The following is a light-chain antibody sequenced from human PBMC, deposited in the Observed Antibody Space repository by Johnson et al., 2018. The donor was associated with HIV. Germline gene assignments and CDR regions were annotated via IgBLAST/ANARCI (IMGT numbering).Light chain of an antibody. CDR2: ENN. V-gene: IGLV1-51*02. CDR1: SSNIGNNY. CDR3: GTWDSSLSALYG. Sequence: QLVLTQPPSVSAAPGQKVTISCSGSSSNIGNNYVSWYQQLPRGAPKLLIYENNKRPSGIPDRFSGSKSGTSATMDITGLQSGDEADYYCGTWDSSLSALYGFGTSTKVTVL. J-gene: IGLJ1*01.